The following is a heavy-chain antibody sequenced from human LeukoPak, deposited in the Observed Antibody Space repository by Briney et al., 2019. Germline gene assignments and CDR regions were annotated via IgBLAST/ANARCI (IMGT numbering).Heavy chain of an antibody. CDR1: GFTFSNYA. V-gene: IGHV3-66*01. Sequence: GGSLRLSCAASGFTFSNYAMSWVRQAPGKGLEWVSVIYSGGSTYYADSVKGRFTISRDNSKNTLYLQMNSLRAEDTAVYYCARGGEWLRLRGGYFDYWGQGTLVTVSS. CDR3: ARGGEWLRLRGGYFDY. CDR2: IYSGGST. D-gene: IGHD5-12*01. J-gene: IGHJ4*02.